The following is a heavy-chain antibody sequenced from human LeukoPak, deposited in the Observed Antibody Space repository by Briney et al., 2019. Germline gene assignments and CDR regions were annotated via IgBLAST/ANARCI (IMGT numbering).Heavy chain of an antibody. V-gene: IGHV3-30-3*01. CDR3: AREDQQLPDY. D-gene: IGHD6-13*01. CDR1: GFTFTNYV. CDR2: VSSDAINK. Sequence: GRSLRLSCVASGFTFTNYVIHWVRQAPGKGLEWVAVVSSDAINKYYADSVKGRFTISRDNSKNTLYLQMSSLRAEDTAVYYCAREDQQLPDYWGQGTLVTVSS. J-gene: IGHJ4*02.